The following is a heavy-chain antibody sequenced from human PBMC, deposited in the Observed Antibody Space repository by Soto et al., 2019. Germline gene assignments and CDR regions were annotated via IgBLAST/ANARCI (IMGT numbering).Heavy chain of an antibody. D-gene: IGHD3-22*01. V-gene: IGHV3-23*01. Sequence: GGSLRLSCAASGFTFSSYAMIWVRQAPGKGLEWVSAISGSGDSTYYADSVKGRFTISRDNSKNTLYLQMNSLRAEDTAVYYCAKESPMSTMIVVVTGDYYYGMDVWGQGTTVTVSS. CDR2: ISGSGDST. CDR3: AKESPMSTMIVVVTGDYYYGMDV. CDR1: GFTFSSYA. J-gene: IGHJ6*02.